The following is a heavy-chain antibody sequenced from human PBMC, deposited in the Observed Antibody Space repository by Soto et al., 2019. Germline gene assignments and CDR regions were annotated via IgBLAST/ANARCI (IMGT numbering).Heavy chain of an antibody. J-gene: IGHJ4*02. CDR1: GFTFSAYW. V-gene: IGHV3-7*01. CDR2: INQDGSEK. Sequence: GGCLRLSCAASGFTFSAYWMDWVRQTPGKGLEWVANINQDGSEKNYVDSVKGRFTIYRDNAKNSLYLQMSSLTAEDSALYYCSRSLDSWGQGTLVTVSS. CDR3: SRSLDS.